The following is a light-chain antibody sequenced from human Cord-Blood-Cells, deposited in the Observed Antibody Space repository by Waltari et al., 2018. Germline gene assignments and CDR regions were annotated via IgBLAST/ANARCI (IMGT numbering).Light chain of an antibody. V-gene: IGKV1-33*01. CDR1: QDISNY. J-gene: IGKJ4*01. Sequence: DIQMTQSLSSLSASVGARVTITCQASQDISNYLNWYQQKPGKAPKLLIYDASNLETGVPSRFSGSGSGTDFTFTISSLQPEDIATYYCQQYDNLPLTFGGGTKVEIK. CDR2: DAS. CDR3: QQYDNLPLT.